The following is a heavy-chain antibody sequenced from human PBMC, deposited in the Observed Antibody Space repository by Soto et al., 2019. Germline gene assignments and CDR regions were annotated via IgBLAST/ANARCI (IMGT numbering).Heavy chain of an antibody. CDR2: IKSKTDGGTT. D-gene: IGHD6-13*01. CDR1: GFTFSNAW. V-gene: IGHV3-15*07. J-gene: IGHJ4*02. Sequence: EVQLVESGGGLVKPGGSLRLSCAASGFTFSNAWMNWVRQAPGKGLEWVGRIKSKTDGGTTDYAAPVKGRFTISRDDSKNTLYLQMNSLKTEDTAVYYCTTGRGSEQQLVHGDYFDYWGQGTLVTVSS. CDR3: TTGRGSEQQLVHGDYFDY.